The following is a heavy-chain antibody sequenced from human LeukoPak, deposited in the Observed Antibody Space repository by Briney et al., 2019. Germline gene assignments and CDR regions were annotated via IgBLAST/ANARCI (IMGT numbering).Heavy chain of an antibody. V-gene: IGHV3-74*01. CDR3: AKDSKSRYSGSYFDWFDP. CDR2: INSDGSST. D-gene: IGHD1-26*01. Sequence: SGGSLRLSCGASGFTFSSYSMNWVRQAPGKGVVWVSRINSDGSSTSYADSVKGRFTISRDNSKNTLYLQMNSLRAEDTAVYYCAKDSKSRYSGSYFDWFDPWGQGTLVTVSS. CDR1: GFTFSSYS. J-gene: IGHJ5*02.